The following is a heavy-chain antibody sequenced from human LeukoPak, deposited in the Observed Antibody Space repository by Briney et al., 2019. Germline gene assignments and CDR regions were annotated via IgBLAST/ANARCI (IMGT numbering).Heavy chain of an antibody. CDR3: ARGPTYYYDSSGYWSY. CDR2: MNPNSGHT. J-gene: IGHJ4*02. CDR1: GYTFTSYD. D-gene: IGHD3-22*01. V-gene: IGHV1-8*01. Sequence: ASVKVSCKGSGYTFTSYDINWVRQATGQGLEWVGWMNPNSGHTGYAQKFQGRVTMTRNTSISTAYMELSSPRSEDTAVYYCARGPTYYYDSSGYWSYWGQGTLVTVSS.